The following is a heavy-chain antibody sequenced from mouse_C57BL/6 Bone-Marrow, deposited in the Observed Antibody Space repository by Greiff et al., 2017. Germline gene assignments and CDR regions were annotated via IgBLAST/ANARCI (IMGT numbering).Heavy chain of an antibody. Sequence: EVMLVESGGGLVQPGGSLKLSCAASGFTFSDYYMYWVRQTPEKRLEWVAYISNGGGSTYYPDTVKGRFTISRDNAKNTLYLQMSRLKSEDTAMYYCARQRDDYPAWFAYWGQGTLVTVSA. V-gene: IGHV5-12*01. J-gene: IGHJ3*01. D-gene: IGHD2-4*01. CDR3: ARQRDDYPAWFAY. CDR1: GFTFSDYY. CDR2: ISNGGGST.